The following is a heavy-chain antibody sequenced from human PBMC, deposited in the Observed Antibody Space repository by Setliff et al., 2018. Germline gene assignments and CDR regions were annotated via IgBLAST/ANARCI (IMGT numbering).Heavy chain of an antibody. CDR3: ARDSGGSGYPDY. J-gene: IGHJ4*02. Sequence: SVKVSCKASGGTFRSYAISWVRQAPGQGLEWMGAIIPMFGTTNYAQKFQDRVTITADDSTSIAYMELSSLRSEDTAVYYCARDSGGSGYPDYWGQGTLVTVSS. D-gene: IGHD5-12*01. CDR1: GGTFRSYA. V-gene: IGHV1-69*13. CDR2: IIPMFGTT.